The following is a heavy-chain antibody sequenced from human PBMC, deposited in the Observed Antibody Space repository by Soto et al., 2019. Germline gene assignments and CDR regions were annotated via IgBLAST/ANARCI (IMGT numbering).Heavy chain of an antibody. CDR2: INPRGGST. D-gene: IGHD2-21*02. CDR1: GYTFTSYY. V-gene: IGHV1-46*03. J-gene: IGHJ4*02. CDR3: ARDHCCGDCYSDY. Sequence: QVQLVQSGAEVKKPGASVKVSCKASGYTFTSYYMHWVRQAPGQGLEWMGIINPRGGSTSYAQKCQGRVTMTRDTSTSTGYMALSSLRSEDTAVYYCARDHCCGDCYSDYWGQGTLVTVSS.